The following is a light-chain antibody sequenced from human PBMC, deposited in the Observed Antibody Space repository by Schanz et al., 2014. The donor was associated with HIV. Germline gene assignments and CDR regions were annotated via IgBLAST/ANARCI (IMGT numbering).Light chain of an antibody. J-gene: IGLJ2*01. V-gene: IGLV1-40*01. CDR1: SSNIGARYD. Sequence: QSVLTQPPSVSGAPGQRVTISCTGSSSNIGARYDVHWYQQLPGTAPKVVIYDSNNRPSGVPDRFSGSKSGTSASLAITGLQSADEADYYCSSYTTSSTLVFGGGTKLTVL. CDR3: SSYTTSSTLV. CDR2: DSN.